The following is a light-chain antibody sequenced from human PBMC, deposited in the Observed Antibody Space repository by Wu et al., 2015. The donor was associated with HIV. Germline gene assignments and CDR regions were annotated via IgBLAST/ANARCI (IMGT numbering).Light chain of an antibody. CDR1: QTVRNIY. J-gene: IGKJ3*01. CDR2: GTS. V-gene: IGKV3-20*01. CDR3: QNYGGP. Sequence: EFVLSQSPGTLSLSPGERATLSCRASQTVRNIYLAWYQHKPGQAPRLLIYGTSRRATGIPDRFSGSGSGTDFALTINRLEPEDFAVYYCQNYGGPFGPGTKVDVK.